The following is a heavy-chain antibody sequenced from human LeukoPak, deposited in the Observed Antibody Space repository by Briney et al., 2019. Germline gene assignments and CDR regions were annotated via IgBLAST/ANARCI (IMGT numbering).Heavy chain of an antibody. CDR2: INPNSGGT. J-gene: IGHJ6*03. D-gene: IGHD3-10*01. CDR1: GYTFTGYY. Sequence: GASVKVSCKASGYTFTGYYMHWVRQAPGQGLEWMGWINPNSGGTNYAQKFQGRVTMTRDTSISTAYMELSRLRSDDTAVYYCARAYGSGSYYYYYMDVWGKGTTVTVSS. V-gene: IGHV1-2*02. CDR3: ARAYGSGSYYYYYMDV.